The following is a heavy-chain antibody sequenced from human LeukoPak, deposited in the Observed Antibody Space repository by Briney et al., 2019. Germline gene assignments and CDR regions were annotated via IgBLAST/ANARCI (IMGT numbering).Heavy chain of an antibody. CDR1: GFTFRNFW. CDR2: INTDGTDT. D-gene: IGHD2-8*01. Sequence: GGSLRLSCAASGFTFRNFWMHWVRQVPGKGLVWVSRINTDGTDTDYADSVKGRFTISRDHASNTLYLQMNSLRDEDAAVNYCARGYCTNGVCFYLDYWGQGTLVTVSS. J-gene: IGHJ4*02. V-gene: IGHV3-74*01. CDR3: ARGYCTNGVCFYLDY.